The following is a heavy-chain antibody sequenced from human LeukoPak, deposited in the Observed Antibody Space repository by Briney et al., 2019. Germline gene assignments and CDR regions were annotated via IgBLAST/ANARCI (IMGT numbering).Heavy chain of an antibody. CDR1: GFTFDDYA. D-gene: IGHD5-12*01. J-gene: IGHJ3*02. CDR2: INWNSGSI. CDR3: AKDRYSGLDAFDI. V-gene: IGHV3-9*01. Sequence: GGSLRLSCAASGFTFDDYAMHWVRQAPGKGLEWVSGINWNSGSIGYADSVKGRFTISRDNAKNSLCLQMDGLRAEDTALYYCAKDRYSGLDAFDIWGQGTMVTVSS.